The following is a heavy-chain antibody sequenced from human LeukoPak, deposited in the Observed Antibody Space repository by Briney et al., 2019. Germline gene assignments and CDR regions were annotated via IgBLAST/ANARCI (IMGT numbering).Heavy chain of an antibody. V-gene: IGHV3-9*01. D-gene: IGHD6-6*01. CDR1: GFTFNDYA. J-gene: IGHJ6*03. CDR3: ARVGAQLGGYYYYYMDV. Sequence: GGSLRLSCAASGFTFNDYAMHWVRQAPGKGLEWVSGIGWNSGSIGYADSVKGRFTISRDNAKNSLYLQMNSLRAEDTAVYYCARVGAQLGGYYYYYMDVWGKGTTVTVSS. CDR2: IGWNSGSI.